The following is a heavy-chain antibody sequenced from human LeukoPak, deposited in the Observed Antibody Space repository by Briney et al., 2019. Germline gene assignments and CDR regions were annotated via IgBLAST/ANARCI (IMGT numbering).Heavy chain of an antibody. Sequence: GGSLRLSCAACGFTFSSYAMSWVRQAPGKGLEWVSTISGSGGSTNYADSAKGRFTISRDNSKNTLHLQMNSLRAEDTAVYHCAKDRGSGWGIDYSGQGTLVTVSS. CDR2: ISGSGGST. CDR1: GFTFSSYA. V-gene: IGHV3-23*01. J-gene: IGHJ4*02. CDR3: AKDRGSGWGIDY. D-gene: IGHD6-19*01.